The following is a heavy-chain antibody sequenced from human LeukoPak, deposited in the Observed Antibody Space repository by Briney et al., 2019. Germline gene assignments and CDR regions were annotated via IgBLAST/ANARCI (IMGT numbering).Heavy chain of an antibody. V-gene: IGHV1-2*02. CDR3: ARGSSYYFYFDY. CDR1: GYTFTGYY. CDR2: INPNSGGT. Sequence: ASVKVSCKASGYTFTGYYMHWVRQAPGQGLEWMGWINPNSGGTNFAQKFQGRVTMTRDTSISTAYMELSRLRSDDTAVYYCARGSSYYFYFDYWGQGTLVTVSS. J-gene: IGHJ4*02. D-gene: IGHD3-22*01.